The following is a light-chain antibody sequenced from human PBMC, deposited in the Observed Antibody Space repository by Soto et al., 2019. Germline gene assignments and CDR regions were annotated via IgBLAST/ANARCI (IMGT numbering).Light chain of an antibody. Sequence: DIQMTQSPSFLSASVGDRVTITCRASQSIGKHLNWYQQKPGKAPKFLIYGASTLQSGVPSRFTGSGSGTDFTLTVNSLQAEDFAIYYCQKSYSSPTTFGQGTRLEIK. CDR2: GAS. V-gene: IGKV1-39*01. CDR1: QSIGKH. J-gene: IGKJ5*01. CDR3: QKSYSSPTT.